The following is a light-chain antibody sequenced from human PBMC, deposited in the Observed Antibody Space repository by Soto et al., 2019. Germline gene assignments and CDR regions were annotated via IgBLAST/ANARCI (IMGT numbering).Light chain of an antibody. CDR3: QQRSNWPPGFT. CDR1: QSIRSN. J-gene: IGKJ3*01. Sequence: EIVMTQSPATLSVSPGERATLSCRAIQSIRSNLAWYQQKPGQTPRLLIYVASTRATGIPARFTGSGSGTDFTLTISSLQSEDCAIYYCQQRSNWPPGFTFGPGTKVDIK. V-gene: IGKV3-15*01. CDR2: VAS.